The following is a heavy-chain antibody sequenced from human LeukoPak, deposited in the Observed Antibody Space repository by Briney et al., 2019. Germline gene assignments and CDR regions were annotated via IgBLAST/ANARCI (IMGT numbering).Heavy chain of an antibody. CDR3: ARDADTSSHYSRFDY. V-gene: IGHV3-33*01. Sequence: GGSLRLSCAASAFTFSYYGMHWVRQAPGKGLEWVAVIWANGNDEYYADSVKGRFAISRDNSKNTLYLQMNSLRAEDTAVYYCARDADTSSHYSRFDYWGQGTLVIVSS. D-gene: IGHD3-22*01. J-gene: IGHJ4*02. CDR1: AFTFSYYG. CDR2: IWANGNDE.